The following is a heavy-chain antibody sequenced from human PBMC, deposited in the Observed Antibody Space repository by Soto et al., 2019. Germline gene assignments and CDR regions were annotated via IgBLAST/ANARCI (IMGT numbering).Heavy chain of an antibody. V-gene: IGHV2-5*01. D-gene: IGHD2-15*01. CDR1: GFSLNTYGVG. Sequence: QITLRESGPTLVKPTQTLTLTCTFSGFSLNTYGVGVGWIRQPPGKALEWLAFIYWNDDKRYSSFLNSRLTITSDTSNNQVVLAVTDMDPVDTGTYYCVHRVLAGHQIDYWGQGTLVTVSS. CDR3: VHRVLAGHQIDY. J-gene: IGHJ4*02. CDR2: IYWNDDK.